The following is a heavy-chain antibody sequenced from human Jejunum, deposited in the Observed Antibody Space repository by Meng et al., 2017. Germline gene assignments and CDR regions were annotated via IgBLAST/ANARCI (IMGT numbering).Heavy chain of an antibody. CDR2: AST. V-gene: IGHV4-61*08. Sequence: HGQLPETGRGLVRPSETRSLICSVSGGSVSSAGYQWSWIRQPPGKGLEWIGYASTNYNPSLKSRVTISVDTSKNQFSLRLTSVTAADTAVYYCARDHMGSLDYWGQGILVTVSS. J-gene: IGHJ4*02. CDR1: GGSVSSAGYQ. D-gene: IGHD1-26*01. CDR3: ARDHMGSLDY.